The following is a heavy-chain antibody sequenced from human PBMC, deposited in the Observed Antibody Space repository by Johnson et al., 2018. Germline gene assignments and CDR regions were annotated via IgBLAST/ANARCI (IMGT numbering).Heavy chain of an antibody. CDR2: ISYDGSNK. CDR1: GFTFSSSA. CDR3: GRDAMTTVTTIDYMDV. J-gene: IGHJ6*03. V-gene: IGHV3-30-3*01. D-gene: IGHD4-17*01. Sequence: QVQLQESGGGVVQPGRSLRLSCAASGFTFSSSAMHWVRQAPGKGLEWVAVISYDGSNKYYADAVKGRFIISRENYKNTMYLQMNSLRAEDTAVYYCGRDAMTTVTTIDYMDVWGKGTTVTVSS.